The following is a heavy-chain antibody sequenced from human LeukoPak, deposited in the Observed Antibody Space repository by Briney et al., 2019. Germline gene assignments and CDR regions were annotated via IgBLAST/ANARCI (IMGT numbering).Heavy chain of an antibody. CDR3: ARAVGSTSWFDS. D-gene: IGHD1-26*01. V-gene: IGHV4-31*11. Sequence: SQTLSLTCGVSGDLVIGAPYYWSWVRQHPGKGLEWIAYTYYSGNTYYNPSLKSRVTLSVDTSKNQFSLNLTSVSGADTAVYFCARAVGSTSWFDSWGQGTLVTVSS. CDR2: TYYSGNT. J-gene: IGHJ5*01. CDR1: GDLVIGAPYY.